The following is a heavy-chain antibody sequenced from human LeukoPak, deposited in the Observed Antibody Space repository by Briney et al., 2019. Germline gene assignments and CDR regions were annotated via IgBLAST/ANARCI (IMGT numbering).Heavy chain of an antibody. D-gene: IGHD3-3*01. CDR2: IYTGGST. CDR1: GGSISSYY. Sequence: PSETLSLTCTVSGGSISSYYWSCIRQPAGKGREWIGRIYTGGSTNYNPSLKSRVTMPVDTSKNQFSLKLTYVTAADTAVYYCAGDRPIDFWSGYSLDYWGQGTLVTVSS. J-gene: IGHJ4*02. CDR3: AGDRPIDFWSGYSLDY. V-gene: IGHV4-4*07.